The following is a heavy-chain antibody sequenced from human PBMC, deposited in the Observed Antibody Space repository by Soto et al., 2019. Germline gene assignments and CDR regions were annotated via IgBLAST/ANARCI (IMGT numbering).Heavy chain of an antibody. CDR3: ASPKIAFYNWFDP. CDR2: IYYSGST. J-gene: IGHJ5*02. CDR1: GGSISSSSYY. D-gene: IGHD3-3*02. Sequence: QLQLQESGPGLVKPSETLSLTCTVSGGSISSSSYYWGWIRQPPGKGLEWIGSIYYSGSTYYNPCLKSRVTISVDTSKNPFSLKLSSVTAADTAVYYCASPKIAFYNWFDPWGQGTLVTVSS. V-gene: IGHV4-39*01.